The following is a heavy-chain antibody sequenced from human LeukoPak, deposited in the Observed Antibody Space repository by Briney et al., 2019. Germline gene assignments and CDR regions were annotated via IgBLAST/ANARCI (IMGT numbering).Heavy chain of an antibody. Sequence: SETLSLTCTVTGGSISSYCWSWIRQPPGKGLEWIGYIYYGGSTNYNPSLKSRVTISVDTSKNQFSLKLSSVTAADTAVYYCARVQDDFWSGYYTGGWYYGMDVWGQGTTVTVSS. J-gene: IGHJ6*02. V-gene: IGHV4-59*01. CDR1: GGSISSYC. D-gene: IGHD3-3*01. CDR2: IYYGGST. CDR3: ARVQDDFWSGYYTGGWYYGMDV.